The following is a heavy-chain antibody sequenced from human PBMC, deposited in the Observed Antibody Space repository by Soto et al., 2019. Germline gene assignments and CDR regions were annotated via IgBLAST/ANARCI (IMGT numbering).Heavy chain of an antibody. D-gene: IGHD3-3*01. Sequence: PSGTLSLTCTVSGGSISSGDYYWTWIRQPPGKGLEWIGYIYYSGSTYYNPSLKSRVTISVDTSKNQFSLKLSSVTAADTAVYYCARVDAHTMNRFLEWSPKGPFDYWAQGTLVTGSS. CDR2: IYYSGST. CDR3: ARVDAHTMNRFLEWSPKGPFDY. CDR1: GGSISSGDYY. J-gene: IGHJ4*02. V-gene: IGHV4-30-4*01.